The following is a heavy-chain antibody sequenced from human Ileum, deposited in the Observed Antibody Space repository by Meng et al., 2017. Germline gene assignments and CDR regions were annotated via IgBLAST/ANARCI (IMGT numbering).Heavy chain of an antibody. CDR2: ISAYSGNT. V-gene: IGHV1-18*01. CDR3: ARDTVGTTLGDY. J-gene: IGHJ4*02. CDR1: GYIFTRYG. D-gene: IGHD4-23*01. Sequence: VQRVQARAEVKKPGASAKVSCKASGYIFTRYGIGWVRQAPGQGLEWMGWISAYSGNTKYAQKLQGRVTMATDTSTSTAYMELRNLRSDDTAVYYCARDTVGTTLGDYWGQGTLVTVSS.